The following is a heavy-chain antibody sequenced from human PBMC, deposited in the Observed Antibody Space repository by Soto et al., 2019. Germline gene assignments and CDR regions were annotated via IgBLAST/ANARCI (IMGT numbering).Heavy chain of an antibody. CDR3: ARDPLIGCTDYGLDV. CDR2: INSDGSST. Sequence: RRLSCAASGFTFSSFWMHWVRQVPGKGLVWVSRINSDGSSTAYADSVKGRFTISRDNAKNTLYLQVTSLRADDTAVYYCARDPLIGCTDYGLDVWGQGTTVTVSS. V-gene: IGHV3-74*01. J-gene: IGHJ6*02. CDR1: GFTFSSFW. D-gene: IGHD2-2*03.